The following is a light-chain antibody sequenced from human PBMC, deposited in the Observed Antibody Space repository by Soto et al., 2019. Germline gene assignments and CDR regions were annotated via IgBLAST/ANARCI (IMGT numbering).Light chain of an antibody. Sequence: DIQITQSPSTLSASVGDRVTITCRPSQSISSWLAWYQQKPGKAPKLLIYDASSLESGVPSRFSGSGSGTEFTLTISSLQHEDFATYYCQQYNSYSRTFGQGTKVDIK. CDR1: QSISSW. J-gene: IGKJ1*01. CDR2: DAS. CDR3: QQYNSYSRT. V-gene: IGKV1-5*01.